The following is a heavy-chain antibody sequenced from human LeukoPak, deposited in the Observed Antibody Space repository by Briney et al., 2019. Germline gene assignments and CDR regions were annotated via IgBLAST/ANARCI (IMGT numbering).Heavy chain of an antibody. CDR1: GGSISTYY. CDR2: IYYSGST. D-gene: IGHD6-19*01. Sequence: PSETLSLTCTVSGGSISTYYWSWIRQPPGKGLEWIGYIYYSGSTNYNPSLKSRVSILADTSKNQFSLKLSSVTAADTAVYYCARVTAVAGFTNFDYWGQGTLVTVSS. J-gene: IGHJ4*02. CDR3: ARVTAVAGFTNFDY. V-gene: IGHV4-59*01.